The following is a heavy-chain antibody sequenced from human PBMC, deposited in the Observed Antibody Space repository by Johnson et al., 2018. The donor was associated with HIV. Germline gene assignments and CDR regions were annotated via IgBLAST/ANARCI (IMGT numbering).Heavy chain of an antibody. V-gene: IGHV3-30*03. Sequence: QVQLVESGGGVVQSGRSLRLSCAVSGFTLSHYGMHWVRQAPGKGLEWVAVISYDGSNKYYVDSVKGRFTISRDNAKNTLYLQMNSLRAEDKAVYYCARDQNIVGANDGFDIWGQGTMVTVSS. J-gene: IGHJ3*02. CDR1: GFTLSHYG. D-gene: IGHD1-26*01. CDR3: ARDQNIVGANDGFDI. CDR2: ISYDGSNK.